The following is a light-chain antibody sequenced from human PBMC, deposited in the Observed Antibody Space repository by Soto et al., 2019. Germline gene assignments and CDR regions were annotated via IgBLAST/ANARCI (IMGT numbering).Light chain of an antibody. CDR2: AAS. CDR3: QKLNAVPT. CDR1: QAISNY. Sequence: DIQMTQSPSSLSASVGDRVTITCRASQAISNYLAWYQQKPGKVPTLLIYAASTLQSGVPSRFSGSGSGSDFTLTIISLQPEDAATYYCQKLNAVPTFGGGTKAEI. J-gene: IGKJ4*01. V-gene: IGKV1-27*01.